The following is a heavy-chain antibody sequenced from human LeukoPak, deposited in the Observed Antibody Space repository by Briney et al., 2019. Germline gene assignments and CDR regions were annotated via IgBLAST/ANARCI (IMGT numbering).Heavy chain of an antibody. Sequence: SETLSLTCTVSGGSISSDYWIWIRQPPGKGLEWIGYIYYSGSTNYNPSLKSRVTISVDTSKNQFSLKLSSVTAADTAVYYCARFIASYGMDVWGQGTTVTVSS. CDR3: ARFIASYGMDV. CDR1: GGSISSDY. J-gene: IGHJ6*02. CDR2: IYYSGST. V-gene: IGHV4-59*01.